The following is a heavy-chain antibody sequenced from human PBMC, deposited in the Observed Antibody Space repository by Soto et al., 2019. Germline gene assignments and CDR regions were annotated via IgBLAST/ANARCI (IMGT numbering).Heavy chain of an antibody. CDR3: ARAWDSNYYGRPINH. CDR1: GGSFSGYY. V-gene: IGHV4-34*01. D-gene: IGHD4-4*01. J-gene: IGHJ4*02. Sequence: QVQLQQWGAGLLKPSETLSLTCAVYGGSFSGYYWSWIRQPPGKGLEWIGEINHSGSTNYNPSLKSRVTISVDTSKNQFSLKLGSVTAADTAVYYCARAWDSNYYGRPINHWGQRTLVTVSS. CDR2: INHSGST.